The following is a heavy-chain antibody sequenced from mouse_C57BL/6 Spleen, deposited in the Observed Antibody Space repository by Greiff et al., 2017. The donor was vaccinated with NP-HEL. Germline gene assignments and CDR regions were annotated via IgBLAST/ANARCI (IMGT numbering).Heavy chain of an antibody. CDR3: ARRYGGTGYFDY. Sequence: QVQLQQSGPELVKPGASVKISCKASGYAFSSSWMNWVKQRPGKGLEWIGRLYPGDGDTNYNGKFKGKATLTADKSSSTAYMQLSSLTSEDSAVYFCARRYGGTGYFDYWGQGTTLTVSS. V-gene: IGHV1-82*01. CDR1: GYAFSSSW. D-gene: IGHD1-1*02. J-gene: IGHJ2*01. CDR2: LYPGDGDT.